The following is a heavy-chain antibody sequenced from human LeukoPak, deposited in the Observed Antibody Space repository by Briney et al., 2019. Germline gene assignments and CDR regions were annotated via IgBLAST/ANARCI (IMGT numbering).Heavy chain of an antibody. CDR3: TTDAAGDYDGSGPYYFDY. V-gene: IGHV3-15*01. Sequence: PGGSLRLSCAASVFTFSNAWMSWVRQAPGKGRQWVGRIKSKTDGGTTDYAAPVKGRFTVSRDDSKNTLYLQMNSLKTEDTAVYYCTTDAAGDYDGSGPYYFDYWGQGTLVTVSS. J-gene: IGHJ4*02. D-gene: IGHD3-22*01. CDR1: VFTFSNAW. CDR2: IKSKTDGGTT.